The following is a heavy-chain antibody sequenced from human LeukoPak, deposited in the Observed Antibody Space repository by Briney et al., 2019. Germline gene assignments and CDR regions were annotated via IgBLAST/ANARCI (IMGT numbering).Heavy chain of an antibody. Sequence: GRSLRLSCTASGFTFGDYAMSWVRQAPGKGLEWVGFIRSKAYGGTTEYAASVKGRFTISRDDSKSIAYLQMNSLKTEDTAVYYCTRDSPDPHYDFWSGYHYYYMDVWGKGTTVTVSS. D-gene: IGHD3-3*01. J-gene: IGHJ6*03. CDR2: IRSKAYGGTT. V-gene: IGHV3-49*04. CDR3: TRDSPDPHYDFWSGYHYYYMDV. CDR1: GFTFGDYA.